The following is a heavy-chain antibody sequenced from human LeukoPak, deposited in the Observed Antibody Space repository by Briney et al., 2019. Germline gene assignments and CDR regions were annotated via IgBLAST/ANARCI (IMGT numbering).Heavy chain of an antibody. V-gene: IGHV3-53*01. J-gene: IGHJ4*02. CDR1: GFTVSSNY. Sequence: GGSLRLSCAASGFTVSSNYMSWVRQAPGKGLEWVAVVYGSGRTYSADSVRGRFIISRDYSKDMLYLQMNGLRAEDTAVYYCARGALYYDFWSGSSYYFDYWGQGTLVTVSS. D-gene: IGHD3-3*01. CDR3: ARGALYYDFWSGSSYYFDY. CDR2: VYGSGRT.